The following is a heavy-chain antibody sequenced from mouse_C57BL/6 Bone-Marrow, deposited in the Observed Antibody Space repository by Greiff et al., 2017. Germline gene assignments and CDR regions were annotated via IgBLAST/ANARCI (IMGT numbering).Heavy chain of an antibody. Sequence: QVQLQQPGAELVMPGASVKLSCKASGYTFTSYWMHWVKQRPGQGLEWIGEIDPSDSYTNYNQKFKGKSPLTVDKSSSTAYMQLSSLTSEDSAVYYCARPAYYSNFYAMDYWGQGTSVTVSS. CDR1: GYTFTSYW. V-gene: IGHV1-69*01. J-gene: IGHJ4*01. CDR2: IDPSDSYT. CDR3: ARPAYYSNFYAMDY. D-gene: IGHD2-5*01.